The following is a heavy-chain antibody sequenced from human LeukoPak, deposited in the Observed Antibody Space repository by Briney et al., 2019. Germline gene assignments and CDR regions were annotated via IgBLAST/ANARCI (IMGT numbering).Heavy chain of an antibody. CDR3: AKVRGGGSTYDGLNL. J-gene: IGHJ3*01. D-gene: IGHD1-26*01. Sequence: GGSLRLSCAASGFTFRTYAMSWVRQAPVKGLEWVSGITGSGGSTYYADSVKGRFTISRDNSKNTLYLQMNSLRAEDTAVYYCAKVRGGGSTYDGLNLWGQGTMVTVSS. CDR2: ITGSGGST. CDR1: GFTFRTYA. V-gene: IGHV3-23*01.